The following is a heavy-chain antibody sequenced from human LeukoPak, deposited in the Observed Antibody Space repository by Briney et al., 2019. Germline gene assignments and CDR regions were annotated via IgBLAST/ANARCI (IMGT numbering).Heavy chain of an antibody. J-gene: IGHJ4*02. CDR2: IYYSGST. V-gene: IGHV4-39*07. D-gene: IGHD3-9*01. CDR1: GDSISSSKKY. CDR3: APLFDWLLGGGGYFDH. Sequence: SETLSLTCTVSGDSISSSKKYWGWIRQPPGKGLEWIGSIYYSGSTYYNPSLKGRVTISVDTSKNQFSLKLSSVTAADTAVYYCAPLFDWLLGGGGYFDHWGQGTLVTVSS.